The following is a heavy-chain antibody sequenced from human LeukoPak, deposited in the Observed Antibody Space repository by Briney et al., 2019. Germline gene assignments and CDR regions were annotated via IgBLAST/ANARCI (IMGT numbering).Heavy chain of an antibody. CDR1: GGSISSSSYY. V-gene: IGHV4-39*07. D-gene: IGHD6-19*01. CDR2: IYYSGST. J-gene: IGHJ6*02. CDR3: ARTQPAVAGIWSVGNYYYYGMDV. Sequence: PSETLSLTCTVSGGSISSSSYYWGWIRQPPGKGLEWIGSIYYSGSTYYNPSLKSRVTISVDTSKNQFSLKLSSVTAADTAVYYCARTQPAVAGIWSVGNYYYYGMDVWGQGTTVTVSS.